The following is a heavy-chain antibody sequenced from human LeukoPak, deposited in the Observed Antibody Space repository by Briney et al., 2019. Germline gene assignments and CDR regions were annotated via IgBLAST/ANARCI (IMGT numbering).Heavy chain of an antibody. CDR1: GGSISSSYSY. V-gene: IGHV4-39*07. J-gene: IGHJ3*02. D-gene: IGHD3-3*01. CDR2: IYYSGST. CDR3: ARDLNGARKLNDFWSGHHAFDI. Sequence: SETLSLTCTVSGGSISSSYSYWGWIRQPPGKGLEWIGNIYYSGSTYYSPSLTSRVTVSVDTSENQFSLKLSSVTAADTAVYYCARDLNGARKLNDFWSGHHAFDIWGQGTMVTVSS.